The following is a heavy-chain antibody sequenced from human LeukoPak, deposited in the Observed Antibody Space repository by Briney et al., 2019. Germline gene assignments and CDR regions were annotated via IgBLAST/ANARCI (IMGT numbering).Heavy chain of an antibody. CDR2: IYYDGNQK. V-gene: IGHV3-33*01. Sequence: GGSLRLSCAASGFKFKTYGMHWVRQAPGEGLEWVAVIYYDGNQKYYGDSVKGRSTVSRDVSENMLYLQMSSLRADDTAVYYCARGGVATAWGAFDVWGQGTMVTVSS. CDR3: ARGGVATAWGAFDV. J-gene: IGHJ3*01. D-gene: IGHD4-23*01. CDR1: GFKFKTYG.